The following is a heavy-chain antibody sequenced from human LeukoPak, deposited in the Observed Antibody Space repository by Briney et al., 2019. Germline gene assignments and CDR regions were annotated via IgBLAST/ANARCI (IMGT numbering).Heavy chain of an antibody. J-gene: IGHJ4*02. CDR3: AKDQGFMITFGGVIEN. V-gene: IGHV3-23*01. CDR2: ISGSGGST. D-gene: IGHD3-16*02. Sequence: GGSLRLSCAASGFTFSSYAMSWVRQAPGKGLEWVSAISGSGGSTYYADSVKGRFTISRDNSKNTLYLQMNSLRAEDTAVYYCAKDQGFMITFGGVIENWGQGTLVTVSS. CDR1: GFTFSSYA.